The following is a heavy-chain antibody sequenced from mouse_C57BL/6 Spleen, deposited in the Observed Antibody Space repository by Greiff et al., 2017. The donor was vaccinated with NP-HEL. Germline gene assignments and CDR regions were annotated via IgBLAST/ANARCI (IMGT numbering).Heavy chain of an antibody. Sequence: VQLKQSVAELVRPGASVKLSCTAPGFNIKNTYMHWVKQRPEQGLVWIGRIDPANGNTKYAPKFQGKATITADTSSNTAYLQLSSLTSEDTAIYYCARYDYDGYYFDYWGQGTTLTVSS. CDR3: ARYDYDGYYFDY. CDR2: IDPANGNT. J-gene: IGHJ2*01. D-gene: IGHD2-4*01. V-gene: IGHV14-3*01. CDR1: GFNIKNTY.